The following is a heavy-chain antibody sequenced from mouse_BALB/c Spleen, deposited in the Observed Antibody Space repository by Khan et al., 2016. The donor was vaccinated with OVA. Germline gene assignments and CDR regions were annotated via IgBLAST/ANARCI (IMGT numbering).Heavy chain of an antibody. Sequence: EVQLQESGPGLVKPSQSLSLTCSVTGYSITSGYFWNWIRQFPGNKLEWMGYISYDGSNNYNPSLKNRINITRDTSKNQFFLKLNSVTTEDTATYACARGGLLYYFDYWGQGTTLTVSS. CDR3: ARGGLLYYFDY. CDR2: ISYDGSN. CDR1: GYSITSGYF. J-gene: IGHJ2*01. D-gene: IGHD1-1*01. V-gene: IGHV3-6*02.